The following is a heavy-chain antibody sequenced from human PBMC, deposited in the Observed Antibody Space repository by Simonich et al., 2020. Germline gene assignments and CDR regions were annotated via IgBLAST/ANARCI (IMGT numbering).Heavy chain of an antibody. D-gene: IGHD6-6*01. J-gene: IGHJ4*02. Sequence: QVQLQESGPGLVKPSETLSLTCPVSGGSISSYYWSWIRQPAGKGLEWIGRIYTSGSTNYNPTLKSRVTISVDKSKNQFSLKLSSVTAADTAVYYCARGAYSSSSGDYWGQGTLVTVSS. CDR2: IYTSGST. CDR1: GGSISSYY. V-gene: IGHV4-4*07. CDR3: ARGAYSSSSGDY.